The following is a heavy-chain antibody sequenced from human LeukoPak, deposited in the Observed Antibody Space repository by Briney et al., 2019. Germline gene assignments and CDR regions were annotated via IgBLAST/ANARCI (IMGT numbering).Heavy chain of an antibody. V-gene: IGHV4-59*01. CDR3: ARGRARDGSFPWLDS. J-gene: IGHJ5*01. CDR2: IFYSGST. Sequence: SETLSLTCSVSGDSIGSYYWTWIRQSAGKGLEWIGYIFYSGSTNYSPSLKSRVTISVDTSNNQFSLQLRSVTAADTAIYYCARGRARDGSFPWLDSWGQGNLATVSS. CDR1: GDSIGSYY. D-gene: IGHD3-10*01.